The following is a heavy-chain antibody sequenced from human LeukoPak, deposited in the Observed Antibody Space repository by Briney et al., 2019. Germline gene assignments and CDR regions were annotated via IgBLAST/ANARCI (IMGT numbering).Heavy chain of an antibody. J-gene: IGHJ4*02. CDR2: ISYSGST. Sequence: SETLSLTCTVSGGSISSYYWNWIRQPPGKGLEWIGYISYSGSTSYNPSLKSRVTISVDTSKNQFSLKLSSVTAADTAVYYCARGAIQPDYWGQGTLVTVSS. CDR3: ARGAIQPDY. V-gene: IGHV4-59*01. CDR1: GGSISSYY. D-gene: IGHD5-18*01.